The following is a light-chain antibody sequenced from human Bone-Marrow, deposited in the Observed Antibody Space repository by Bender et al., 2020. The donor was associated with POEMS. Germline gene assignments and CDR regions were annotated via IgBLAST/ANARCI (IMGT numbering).Light chain of an antibody. CDR1: SSNFGNNA. CDR2: SNN. Sequence: QSVLTQPPSASGTPGQSVTISCSGTSSNFGNNAANWYQHVPGTAPKLLIYSNNQRHSGVPDRFSASTSGTSASLAISGLHSDDEADYYCSSWDDSLNGWVFGGGTKLTVL. J-gene: IGLJ3*02. CDR3: SSWDDSLNGWV. V-gene: IGLV1-44*01.